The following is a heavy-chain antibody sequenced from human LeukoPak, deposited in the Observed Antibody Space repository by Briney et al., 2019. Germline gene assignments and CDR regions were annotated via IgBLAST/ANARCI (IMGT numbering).Heavy chain of an antibody. J-gene: IGHJ6*02. Sequence: SGGSLRLSCAPSGFTFSDYYMSWIRQAPGKGLEWVSYISSSGSTIYYADSVKGRFTISRDNAKNSLYLQMNSLRAEDTAAYYCARDLVATIIKTACGMDVWGQGTTVTVSS. CDR3: ARDLVATIIKTACGMDV. CDR2: ISSSGSTI. D-gene: IGHD5-12*01. CDR1: GFTFSDYY. V-gene: IGHV3-11*01.